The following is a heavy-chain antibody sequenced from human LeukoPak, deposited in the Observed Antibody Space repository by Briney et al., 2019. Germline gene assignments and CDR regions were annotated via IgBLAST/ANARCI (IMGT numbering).Heavy chain of an antibody. CDR3: ARAFVDTAMARNFDY. J-gene: IGHJ4*02. CDR1: GGSFSGYY. D-gene: IGHD5-18*01. CDR2: INHSGST. Sequence: SETLSLTSAVYGGSFSGYYWSWIRQPPGKGLEWIGEINHSGSTNYNPSLKSRVTISVDTSKNQFSLKLSSVTAADTAVYYCARAFVDTAMARNFDYWGQGTLVTVSS. V-gene: IGHV4-34*01.